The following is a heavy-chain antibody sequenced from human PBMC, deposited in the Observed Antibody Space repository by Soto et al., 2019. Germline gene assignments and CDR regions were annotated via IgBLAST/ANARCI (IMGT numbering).Heavy chain of an antibody. V-gene: IGHV3-21*06. CDR3: ARESEDLTSNFDY. CDR2: ISSTTNYI. Sequence: GGSLRLSCAASGFTFTRYSMNWVRQAPGKGLEWVSSISSTTNYIYYGDSMKGRFTISRDNAKNSLYLEMDSLRAEDTAVYYCARESEDLTSNFDYWGQGTLVTVSS. CDR1: GFTFTRYS. J-gene: IGHJ4*02.